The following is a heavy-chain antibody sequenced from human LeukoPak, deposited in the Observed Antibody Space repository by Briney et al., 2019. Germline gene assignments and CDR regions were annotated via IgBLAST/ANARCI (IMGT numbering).Heavy chain of an antibody. V-gene: IGHV4-59*01. CDR1: GGSISSYY. CDR2: IYYSGST. CDR3: ARVDAAAGMS. Sequence: PSETLSLTCTVSGGSISSYYWSSIRQPPGKGLEWIGYIYYSGSTNYNPSLKSRVTISVDTSKNQFSLKLSSVTAADTAVYYCARVDAAAGMSWGQGTLVTVSS. D-gene: IGHD6-13*01. J-gene: IGHJ4*02.